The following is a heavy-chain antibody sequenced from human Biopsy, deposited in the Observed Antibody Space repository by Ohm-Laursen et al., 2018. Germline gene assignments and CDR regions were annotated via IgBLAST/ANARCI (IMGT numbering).Heavy chain of an antibody. J-gene: IGHJ5*02. D-gene: IGHD2/OR15-2a*01. Sequence: SLRLSCTASGFTFSDYYMSWIRQAPGKGLKRVSYISSRTNTIYYADSVKGRFTISRDNAKNSLYLQMNRLRAEDTAVYYCARGSFAPDLWGQGTLVTVSS. CDR2: ISSRTNTI. V-gene: IGHV3-11*01. CDR1: GFTFSDYY. CDR3: ARGSFAPDL.